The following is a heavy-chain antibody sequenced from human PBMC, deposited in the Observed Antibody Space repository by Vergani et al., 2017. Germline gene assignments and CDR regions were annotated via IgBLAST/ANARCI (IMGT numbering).Heavy chain of an antibody. V-gene: IGHV4-30-2*01. Sequence: QLQLQESGSGLVKPSQTLSLTCAVSGGSISSGGYSWSWIRQPPGKGLEWIGYIYHSWSTYYNPSLKSRVTISVDRSKNQFSLKLSSVTAADTAVYYCARESRSHFVYWGQGTLVTVSS. CDR1: GGSISSGGYS. J-gene: IGHJ4*02. CDR3: ARESRSHFVY. CDR2: IYHSWST.